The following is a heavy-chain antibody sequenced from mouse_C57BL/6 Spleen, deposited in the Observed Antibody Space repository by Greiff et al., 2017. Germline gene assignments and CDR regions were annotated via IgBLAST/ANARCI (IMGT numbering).Heavy chain of an antibody. D-gene: IGHD2-4*01. CDR3: AKARSIYYDYGGFAY. CDR2: ISYDGSN. Sequence: EVQLQESGPGLVKPSQSLSLTCSVTGYSITSGYYWNWIRQFPGNKLEWMGYISYDGSNNYNPSLKNRISITRDTSKNQFFLKLNSVTTEDTATYYCAKARSIYYDYGGFAYWGQGTLVTVSA. J-gene: IGHJ3*01. CDR1: GYSITSGYY. V-gene: IGHV3-6*01.